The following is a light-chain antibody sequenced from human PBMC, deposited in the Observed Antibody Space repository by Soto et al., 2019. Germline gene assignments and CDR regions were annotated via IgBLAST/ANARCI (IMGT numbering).Light chain of an antibody. CDR1: QSVSNNY. V-gene: IGKV3-20*01. CDR3: QQYGSSPLT. CDR2: GAS. J-gene: IGKJ4*01. Sequence: EIVLTQSPGTLSLSPGERATLSCRASQSVSNNYLAWYQQKPGQAPRLLIYGASNRATGIPDRFSGSGSGTDFTLTISDVQPEDFAVYYCQQYGSSPLTFGRGTKVDIK.